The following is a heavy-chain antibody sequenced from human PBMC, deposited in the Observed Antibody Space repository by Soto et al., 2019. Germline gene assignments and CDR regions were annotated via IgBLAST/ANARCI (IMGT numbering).Heavy chain of an antibody. V-gene: IGHV3-48*02. D-gene: IGHD6-13*01. CDR1: GFTFSTYS. J-gene: IGHJ5*02. Sequence: XXSLRLCFAASGFTFSTYSMNWVPQAPGKGLEWVSYISSSSSTIYYTDSVKGRFTISRDNAKNSLYLQMNSLRDADTAVYYCARHPERIAQIGWFDPWGQGTLVTVSS. CDR3: ARHPERIAQIGWFDP. CDR2: ISSSSSTI.